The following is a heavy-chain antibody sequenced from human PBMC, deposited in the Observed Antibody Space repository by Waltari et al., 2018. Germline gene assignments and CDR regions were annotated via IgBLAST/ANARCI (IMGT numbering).Heavy chain of an antibody. CDR2: KSYDGSNK. CDR1: GFTFSSYA. J-gene: IGHJ4*02. D-gene: IGHD1-26*01. Sequence: QVQLVESGGGVVQPGRSLRLSCAASGFTFSSYAMHWVRQAPGKGLGGVSVKSYDGSNKSYADAVKGRFTISRDNSKNTLYLQMNSLRAEDTAVYYCASARSYYSPFDYWGQGTLVTVSS. CDR3: ASARSYYSPFDY. V-gene: IGHV3-30-3*01.